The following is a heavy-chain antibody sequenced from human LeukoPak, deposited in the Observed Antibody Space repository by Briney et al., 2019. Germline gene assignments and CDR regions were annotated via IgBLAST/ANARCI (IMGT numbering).Heavy chain of an antibody. V-gene: IGHV4-30-4*01. CDR1: GGSISSGDYY. J-gene: IGHJ4*02. D-gene: IGHD4-23*01. Sequence: SETLSLTCTVSGGSISSGDYYWSWIRQPPGTGLEWIGYIYYSGSTYYNPSLKSRVTISVDTSKNQFSLKLSSVTAADTVVYYCARGLGTVVTRYFEYWGQGTLVTVSS. CDR3: ARGLGTVVTRYFEY. CDR2: IYYSGST.